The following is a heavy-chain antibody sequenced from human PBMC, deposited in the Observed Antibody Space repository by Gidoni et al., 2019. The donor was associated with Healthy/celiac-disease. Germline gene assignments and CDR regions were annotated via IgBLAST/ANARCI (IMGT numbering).Heavy chain of an antibody. CDR1: GGSFSGYY. CDR2: INHSGST. D-gene: IGHD2-15*01. J-gene: IGHJ6*03. CDR3: ARARGIGYCSGGSCYRPRSPMDV. Sequence: QVQLQQWGAGLLKPSETLSLTCAVYGGSFSGYYWSRIRQPPGKGLEWIGEINHSGSTNYNPSLKSRVTISVDTSKNQFSLKLSSVTAADTAVYYCARARGIGYCSGGSCYRPRSPMDVWGKGTTVTVSS. V-gene: IGHV4-34*01.